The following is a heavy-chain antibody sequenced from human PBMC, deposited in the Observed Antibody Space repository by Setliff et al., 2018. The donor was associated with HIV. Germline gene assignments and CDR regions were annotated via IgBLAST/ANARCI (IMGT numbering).Heavy chain of an antibody. CDR1: GFTFSNAW. D-gene: IGHD3-3*01. CDR2: IRSKTDGATA. Sequence: GGSLRLSCAASGFTFSNAWMSWVRQTPGKGLEWVGRIRSKTDGATADYAATVKGRFTISRDDAKNTRFLQMNILKTEDPAVYYCTTSNFGISIFVVTRDYWGQGTLVTVSS. V-gene: IGHV3-15*01. J-gene: IGHJ4*02. CDR3: TTSNFGISIFVVTRDY.